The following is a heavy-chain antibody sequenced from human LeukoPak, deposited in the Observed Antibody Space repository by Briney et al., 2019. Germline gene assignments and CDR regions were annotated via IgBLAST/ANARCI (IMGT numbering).Heavy chain of an antibody. CDR1: GFTFSNYG. CDR3: AKDHCGGGGCPDLHFDY. CDR2: IWYDGSNK. Sequence: GGSLRLSCAASGFTFSNYGIHWVRQAPGKGLEWVAFIWYDGSNKYYADSVKGRFTISRDNSKNTLYLQMNSLRGEDTAVYYCAKDHCGGGGCPDLHFDYRGQGTLVTVSS. J-gene: IGHJ4*02. D-gene: IGHD2-15*01. V-gene: IGHV3-30*02.